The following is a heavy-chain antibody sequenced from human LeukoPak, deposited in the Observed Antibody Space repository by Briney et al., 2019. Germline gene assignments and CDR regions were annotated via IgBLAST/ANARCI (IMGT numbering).Heavy chain of an antibody. CDR1: GGTFNNYA. Sequence: ASVKVSCKASGGTFNNYAISWVRQAPGQGLEWVGGIIPIFTTANYAQKFQGGVTITADKSTNTAYMELSSLRSEDTAVYYCATPDILTGYFLNYWGQGTLVTVSS. J-gene: IGHJ4*02. D-gene: IGHD3-9*01. CDR2: IIPIFTTA. V-gene: IGHV1-69*06. CDR3: ATPDILTGYFLNY.